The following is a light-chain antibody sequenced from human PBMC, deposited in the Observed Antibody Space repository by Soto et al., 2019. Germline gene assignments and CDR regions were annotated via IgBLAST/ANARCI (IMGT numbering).Light chain of an antibody. Sequence: QSALTQPASVSGSPGQSITISCTGTSSDVGGYNYVSWYQQHPGKAPKLMINDVSKRPSGVSNRFSGSKSGNTASLTISGLQAEDEADYYCSSYTSSSSPHVVFGGGTKLTVL. V-gene: IGLV2-14*01. J-gene: IGLJ2*01. CDR2: DVS. CDR3: SSYTSSSSPHVV. CDR1: SSDVGGYNY.